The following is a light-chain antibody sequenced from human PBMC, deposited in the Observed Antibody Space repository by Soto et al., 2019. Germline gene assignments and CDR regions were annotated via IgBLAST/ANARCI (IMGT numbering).Light chain of an antibody. J-gene: IGKJ1*01. V-gene: IGKV1-5*03. CDR3: QQYNSYPWT. CDR1: QSISSW. Sequence: IQMTQFPATLTASVGDRVTITCRASQSISSWLAWYQQKPGKAPKLLIYKASTLESGVPSNFSGSGSGTEFTLTISSLQPEDFATYYCQQYNSYPWTFGQGTKVDIK. CDR2: KAS.